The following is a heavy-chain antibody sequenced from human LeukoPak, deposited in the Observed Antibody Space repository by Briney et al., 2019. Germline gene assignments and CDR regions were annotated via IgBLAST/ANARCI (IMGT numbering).Heavy chain of an antibody. Sequence: PSETLSLTCAVYGGSFSGYYWSWIRQPPGKGLEWIGEINHSGSTNYNPSLKSRVTLSVDTSKNQFSLKLSSVTAADTAVYYCARRYCSSTSCRPRYYYYYYMDVWGKGTTVTISS. V-gene: IGHV4-34*01. D-gene: IGHD2-2*01. J-gene: IGHJ6*03. CDR1: GGSFSGYY. CDR2: INHSGST. CDR3: ARRYCSSTSCRPRYYYYYYMDV.